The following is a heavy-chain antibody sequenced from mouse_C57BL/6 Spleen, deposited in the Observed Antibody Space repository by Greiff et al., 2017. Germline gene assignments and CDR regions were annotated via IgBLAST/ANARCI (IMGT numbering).Heavy chain of an antibody. Sequence: EVQLVESGGGLVQPKGSLKLSCAASGFTFNTYAMHWVRQAPGKGLEWVARIRSKSSNFATYYADSVKDRFTISRDDSQSMLYLQMNNLKTEDTAMYYCVRDNYYGSSYGAMDYWGQGTSVTVSS. V-gene: IGHV10-3*01. CDR3: VRDNYYGSSYGAMDY. CDR2: IRSKSSNFAT. D-gene: IGHD1-1*01. J-gene: IGHJ4*01. CDR1: GFTFNTYA.